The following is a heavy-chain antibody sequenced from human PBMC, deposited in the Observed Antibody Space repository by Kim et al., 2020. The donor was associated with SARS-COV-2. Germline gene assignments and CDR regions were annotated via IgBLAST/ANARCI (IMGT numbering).Heavy chain of an antibody. CDR3: ARDMGIVVVTAIPGHFDY. V-gene: IGHV3-48*02. Sequence: GGSLRLSCAASGFTFSSYSMNWVRQAPGKGLEWVSYISSSSSTIYYADSVKGRFTISRDNAKNSLYLQMNSLRDEDTAVYYCARDMGIVVVTAIPGHFDYWGQGTLVTVSS. CDR1: GFTFSSYS. D-gene: IGHD2-21*02. J-gene: IGHJ4*02. CDR2: ISSSSSTI.